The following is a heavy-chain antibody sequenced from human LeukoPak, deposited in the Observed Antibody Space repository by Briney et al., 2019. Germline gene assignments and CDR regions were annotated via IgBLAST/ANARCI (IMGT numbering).Heavy chain of an antibody. Sequence: SETLSLTCTVSGYSISSGYYWGWIRQPPGKGLEWIGSIYHSGSTYYNPSLKSRVTISVDTSKNQFSLKLSSVTAADTAVYYCAREGYSSSPPYWYYYMDVWGKGTTVTVSS. V-gene: IGHV4-38-2*02. CDR2: IYHSGST. J-gene: IGHJ6*03. D-gene: IGHD6-6*01. CDR1: GYSISSGYY. CDR3: AREGYSSSPPYWYYYMDV.